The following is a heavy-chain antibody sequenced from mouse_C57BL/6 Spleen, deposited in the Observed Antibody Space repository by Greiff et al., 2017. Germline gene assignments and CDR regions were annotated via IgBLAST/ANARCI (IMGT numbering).Heavy chain of an antibody. CDR3: AHHYYGDYYAMDY. Sequence: QVQLQQPGTELVKPGASVKLSCKASGSTFTSYWMHWVKQRPGQGLEWIGNINPSNGGTNYNDKFKSKATLTVDKSSSTAYMQLSSLTSEDSAVYYCAHHYYGDYYAMDYWGQGTSGTVSS. V-gene: IGHV1-53*01. J-gene: IGHJ4*01. D-gene: IGHD1-1*01. CDR2: INPSNGGT. CDR1: GSTFTSYW.